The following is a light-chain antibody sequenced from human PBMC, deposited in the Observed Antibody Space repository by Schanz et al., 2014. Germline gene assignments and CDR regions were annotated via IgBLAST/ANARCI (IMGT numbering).Light chain of an antibody. CDR1: QSVSSSY. V-gene: IGKV3D-20*02. J-gene: IGKJ3*01. CDR3: QQRSNSFT. Sequence: EIVLTQSPGTLSLSPGERATLSCRASQSVSSSYLAWYQQKPGHPPRLLIYDASSRATGIPDRFSGSGSGTDFTLTISRLEPEDFAVYYCQQRSNSFTFGPGTKVDIK. CDR2: DAS.